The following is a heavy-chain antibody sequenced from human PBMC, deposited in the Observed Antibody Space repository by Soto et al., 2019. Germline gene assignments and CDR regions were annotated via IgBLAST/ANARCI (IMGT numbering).Heavy chain of an antibody. V-gene: IGHV3-23*01. CDR1: GFTFSSYA. CDR2: VSGSGGST. CDR3: AKPPDYNWNDY. D-gene: IGHD1-20*01. Sequence: EVQQLESGGGLVQPGGSLRLSCAASGFTFSSYAMSWVRQAPGKGLEWISAVSGSGGSTYYADSVKGRFTISRDNSKDTLYLQMNNLRAEDTAVYYCAKPPDYNWNDYWGQGTLVTVSS. J-gene: IGHJ4*02.